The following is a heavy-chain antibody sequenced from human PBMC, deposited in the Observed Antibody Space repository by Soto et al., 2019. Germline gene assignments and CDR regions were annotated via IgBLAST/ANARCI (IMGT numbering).Heavy chain of an antibody. V-gene: IGHV4-61*02. CDR1: CGSISSGGYS. J-gene: IGHJ5*02. CDR2: IYSSGST. Sequence: SETLSLTCAVSCGSISSGGYSWNWIRQSAGKGLEWIGRIYSSGSTNHNPSLRSRVTMSVDTSKNQFSLKLNSVTAADTAVYYCARSSHKESWFDPWGQGTLVTVSS. D-gene: IGHD6-13*01. CDR3: ARSSHKESWFDP.